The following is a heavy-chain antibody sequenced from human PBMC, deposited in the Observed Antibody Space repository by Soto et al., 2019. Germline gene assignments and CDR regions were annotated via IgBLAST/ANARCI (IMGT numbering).Heavy chain of an antibody. CDR3: AADPLGWQLPHYGMDV. V-gene: IGHV1-58*01. Sequence: SVTVSCKASGFTFTSSAVQWVRQARGQRLEWIGWIVVGSGNTNYAQKFQERVTITRDMSTSTAYMELSSLRSEDTAVYYCAADPLGWQLPHYGMDVWGQGTTVTVSS. CDR2: IVVGSGNT. J-gene: IGHJ6*02. CDR1: GFTFTSSA. D-gene: IGHD2-15*01.